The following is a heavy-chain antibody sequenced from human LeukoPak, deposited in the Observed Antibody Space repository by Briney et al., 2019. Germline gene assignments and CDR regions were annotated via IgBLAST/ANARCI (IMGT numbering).Heavy chain of an antibody. CDR3: ARERGSSSWYGNWFDP. J-gene: IGHJ5*02. D-gene: IGHD6-13*01. CDR2: INHSGST. CDR1: GGSFSGYD. Sequence: SETLSLTCAVYGGSFSGYDWGWIRQPPGKGLEWIGEINHSGSTNYSPSLKSRVTISVDTSKNQFSLKLSSVTAADTAVYYCARERGSSSWYGNWFDPWGQGTLVTVSS. V-gene: IGHV4-34*01.